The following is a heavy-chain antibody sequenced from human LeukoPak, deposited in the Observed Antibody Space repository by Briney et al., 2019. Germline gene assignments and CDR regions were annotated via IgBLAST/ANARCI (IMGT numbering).Heavy chain of an antibody. CDR2: ISAYNGNT. CDR1: GYTFTSYG. CDR3: ARDSIAAAGTIFDY. D-gene: IGHD6-13*01. Sequence: APVKVSCKASGYTFTSYGISWVRQAPGQGLEWMGWISAYNGNTNYAQKLQGRVTMTTDTSTSTAYMELRSLRSDDTAVYYCARDSIAAAGTIFDYWGQGTLVTVSS. J-gene: IGHJ4*02. V-gene: IGHV1-18*01.